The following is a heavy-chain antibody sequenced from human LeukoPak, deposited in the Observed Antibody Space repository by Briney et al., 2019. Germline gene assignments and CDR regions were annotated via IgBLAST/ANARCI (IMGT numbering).Heavy chain of an antibody. J-gene: IGHJ5*02. CDR1: GFTFSDHY. V-gene: IGHV3-72*01. CDR2: TRNKANSYTT. D-gene: IGHD3-16*01. CDR3: AKDDNYIRFLS. Sequence: GGSLRLSCAASGFTFSDHYMDWVRQAPGKGLEWVGRTRNKANSYTTEYAASVKGRFTISRDDSKNSLYLQMNSLRAEDTAVYYCAKDDNYIRFLSWGQGTLVTVSS.